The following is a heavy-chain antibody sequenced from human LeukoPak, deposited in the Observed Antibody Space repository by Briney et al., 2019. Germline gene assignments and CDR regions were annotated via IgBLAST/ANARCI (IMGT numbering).Heavy chain of an antibody. Sequence: GRPLRLSCAASGFTFSGSAVHGVRQCSGKGLEGVGHIDKKDNLYATAYAESVKGRFTISRDDSKDTAFLHMDSLKTEDTALYYCTRDRGTYNWFDPWGQGTLVTVSS. V-gene: IGHV3-73*01. D-gene: IGHD2-15*01. CDR3: TRDRGTYNWFDP. J-gene: IGHJ5*02. CDR1: GFTFSGSA. CDR2: IDKKDNLYAT.